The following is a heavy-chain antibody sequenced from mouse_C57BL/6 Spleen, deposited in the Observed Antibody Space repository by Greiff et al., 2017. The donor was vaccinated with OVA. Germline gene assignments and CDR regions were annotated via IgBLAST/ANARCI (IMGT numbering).Heavy chain of an antibody. J-gene: IGHJ2*01. V-gene: IGHV5-16*01. CDR2: INYDGSST. CDR1: GFTFSDYY. Sequence: EVKVVESEGGLVQPGSSMKLSCTASGFTFSDYYMAWVRQVPEKGLEWVANINYDGSSTYYLDSLKSRFIISRDNAKNILYLQMSSLKSEDTATYYCARVGLGGYYFDYWGQGTTLTVSS. CDR3: ARVGLGGYYFDY. D-gene: IGHD4-1*01.